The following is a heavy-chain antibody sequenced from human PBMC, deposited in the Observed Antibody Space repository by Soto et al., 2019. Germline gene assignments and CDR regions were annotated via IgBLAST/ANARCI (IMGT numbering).Heavy chain of an antibody. CDR2: IYYSGST. Sequence: QLQLQESGPGLVKPSETLSLTCTVSGGSISSSSYYWGWIRQPPGKGLEWIGSIYYSGSTYYNPSLKRRVTISVATSTTQFSLKLRSVTAADTAVYYCARQSDDYYYYGMDVWGQGTTVTVSS. CDR3: ARQSDDYYYYGMDV. J-gene: IGHJ6*02. V-gene: IGHV4-39*01. CDR1: GGSISSSSYY.